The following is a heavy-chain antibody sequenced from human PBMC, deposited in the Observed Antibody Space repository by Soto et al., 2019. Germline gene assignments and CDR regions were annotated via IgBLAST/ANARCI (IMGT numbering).Heavy chain of an antibody. Sequence: QVQLVESGGGVVQPGRSLRLSCAASGFTFSSYAMHWVRQAPGKGLEWGAVISYDGSNKYYADSVKGRFTISRDKSKKTLYLQMNSLRAEDTAVYYCARRDSSGWYGYFDYCAQGTLVTVSS. D-gene: IGHD6-19*01. CDR3: ARRDSSGWYGYFDY. CDR1: GFTFSSYA. J-gene: IGHJ4*02. V-gene: IGHV3-30-3*01. CDR2: ISYDGSNK.